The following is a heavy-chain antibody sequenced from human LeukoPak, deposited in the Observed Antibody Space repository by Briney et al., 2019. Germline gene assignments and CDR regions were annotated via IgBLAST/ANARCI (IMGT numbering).Heavy chain of an antibody. V-gene: IGHV4-38-2*02. J-gene: IGHJ5*02. CDR3: AKNTAMVTSNWFDP. D-gene: IGHD5-18*01. Sequence: SETLSLTCTVSGYSISSGYYWGWIRQPPGKGLEWIGSIYHSGSTYCNPSLKSRVTISVDTSKNQFSLKLSSVTAADTAVYYCAKNTAMVTSNWFDPWGQGTLVTVSS. CDR2: IYHSGST. CDR1: GYSISSGYY.